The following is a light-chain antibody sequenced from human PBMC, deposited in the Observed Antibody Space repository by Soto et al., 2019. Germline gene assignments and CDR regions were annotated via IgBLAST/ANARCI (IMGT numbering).Light chain of an antibody. J-gene: IGKJ1*01. V-gene: IGKV3-20*01. CDR1: QTVGVR. CDR2: GAY. CDR3: QQYGSSGT. Sequence: EIVLTQSPATLSSSPWKRATLSCRARQTVGVRLAWYQHKPGQAPRLLIYGAYNRATGIPDRFSGSGSGTDFPLTISRLEPEDFAVYYCQQYGSSGTFGQGTKVDIK.